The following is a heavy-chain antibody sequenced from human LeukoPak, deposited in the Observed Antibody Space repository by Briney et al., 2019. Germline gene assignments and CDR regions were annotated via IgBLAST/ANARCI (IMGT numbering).Heavy chain of an antibody. J-gene: IGHJ4*02. V-gene: IGHV3-11*04. Sequence: GGSLRLSCTVSGFTFSDYYMSWVRQAPGKGLEWVSYISSSGSMLHYADSVEGRFTISRDNAKNSLYLQMSSLRVEDTAVYYCARPVAGTGALDHWGQGTLVTVSS. CDR2: ISSSGSML. CDR1: GFTFSDYY. CDR3: ARPVAGTGALDH. D-gene: IGHD6-19*01.